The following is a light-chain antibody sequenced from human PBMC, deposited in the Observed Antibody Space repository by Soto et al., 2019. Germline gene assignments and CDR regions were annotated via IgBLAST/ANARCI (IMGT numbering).Light chain of an antibody. CDR3: QHYYSYPYT. CDR1: QGISSY. Sequence: AMRMTQSPSSFSASTGDRVTITCRASQGISSYLAWYQQKPGKAPKLLIYAASTLQSGVPSRFSGSGSGTDFTLTISCLQSEDFATYYCQHYYSYPYTFGQGT. CDR2: AAS. J-gene: IGKJ2*01. V-gene: IGKV1-8*01.